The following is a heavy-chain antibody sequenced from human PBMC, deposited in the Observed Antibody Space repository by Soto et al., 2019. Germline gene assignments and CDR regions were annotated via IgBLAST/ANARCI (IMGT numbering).Heavy chain of an antibody. CDR2: IIPIFGTA. D-gene: IGHD1-26*01. CDR3: ARENHAVQGRLTWELDGYYYYGMDV. Sequence: SVKVCWKASGGSFRSYAISWVRQAPGQGLEWMGGIIPIFGTANYAQKFQGRVTITADESTSTAYMELSSLRSEDTAVYYCARENHAVQGRLTWELDGYYYYGMDVWGQGTTVTVSS. CDR1: GGSFRSYA. J-gene: IGHJ6*02. V-gene: IGHV1-69*13.